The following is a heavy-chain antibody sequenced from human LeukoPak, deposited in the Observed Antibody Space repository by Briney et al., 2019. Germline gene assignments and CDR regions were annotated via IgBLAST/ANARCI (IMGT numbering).Heavy chain of an antibody. CDR1: GGSISSYY. D-gene: IGHD3-10*01. CDR2: IYYSGST. CDR3: ARDRRGYGSGSYYRIGGQFAP. V-gene: IGHV4-59*01. J-gene: IGHJ5*02. Sequence: SETLSLTCTVSGGSISSYYWSWIRQPLGKGLGWIGYIYYSGSTNYNPSLKSRVTISVDTSKNQFSLKLSSVTAADTAVYYCARDRRGYGSGSYYRIGGQFAPWGQGTLVTVSS.